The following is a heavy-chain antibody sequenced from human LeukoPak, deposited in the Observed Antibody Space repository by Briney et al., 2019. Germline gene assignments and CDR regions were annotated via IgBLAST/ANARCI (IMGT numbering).Heavy chain of an antibody. CDR1: GGSISSYY. J-gene: IGHJ5*02. V-gene: IGHV4-59*01. CDR2: IYYSGSP. CDR3: ARERSRSSVLPSIAAAQYNWFDP. Sequence: SETLSLTCTVSGGSISSYYWSWIRQPPGKGLEWIGYIYYSGSPNYNPSLKSRVTISVDTSKNQFSLKLSSVTAADTAVYYCARERSRSSVLPSIAAAQYNWFDPWGQGTLVTVSS. D-gene: IGHD6-13*01.